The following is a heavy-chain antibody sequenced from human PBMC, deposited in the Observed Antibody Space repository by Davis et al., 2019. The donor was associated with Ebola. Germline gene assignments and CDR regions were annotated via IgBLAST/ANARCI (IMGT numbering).Heavy chain of an antibody. CDR2: IYPGDSDT. D-gene: IGHD1-20*01. CDR1: GYSFSTYW. Sequence: GESLKISCKASGYSFSTYWIGWVRQRPGKGLEWMGIIYPGDSDTRYNPSFQGQVTISADKSISTAYLQWSSLKASDTAMYYCARPSITGTADAFDIWGQGTMVTVSS. CDR3: ARPSITGTADAFDI. V-gene: IGHV5-51*01. J-gene: IGHJ3*02.